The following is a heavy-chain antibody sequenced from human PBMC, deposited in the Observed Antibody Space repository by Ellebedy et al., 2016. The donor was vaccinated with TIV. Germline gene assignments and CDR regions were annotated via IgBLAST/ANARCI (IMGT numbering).Heavy chain of an antibody. J-gene: IGHJ4*02. V-gene: IGHV4-34*01. D-gene: IGHD5-12*01. CDR3: ARGGGHEDY. CDR2: INHSGST. CDR1: GGSISSYY. Sequence: SETLSLTXTVSGGSISSYYWSWIRQPPGKGLEWIGEINHSGSTNYNPSLKSRVTISVDTSKNQFSLKLSSVTAADTAVYYCARGGGHEDYWGQGTLVTVSS.